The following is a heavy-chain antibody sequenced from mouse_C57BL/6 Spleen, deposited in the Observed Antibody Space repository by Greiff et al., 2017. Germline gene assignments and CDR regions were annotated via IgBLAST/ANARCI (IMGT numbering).Heavy chain of an antibody. D-gene: IGHD2-4*01. J-gene: IGHJ4*01. CDR1: GFTFSSYA. V-gene: IGHV5-4*01. CDR3: ARDLDYDYAMDY. Sequence: EVNLVESGGGLVKPGGSLKLSCAASGFTFSSYAMSWVRQTPEKRLEWVATISDGGSYTYYPDNVKGRFTISRDNSKNNLYLQMSHLKSEDTAMYYCARDLDYDYAMDYWGQGTSVTVSS. CDR2: ISDGGSYT.